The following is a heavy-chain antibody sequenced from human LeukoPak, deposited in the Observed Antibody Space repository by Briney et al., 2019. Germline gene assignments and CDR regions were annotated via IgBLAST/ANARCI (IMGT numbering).Heavy chain of an antibody. J-gene: IGHJ4*02. V-gene: IGHV4-39*01. CDR2: MYYSGST. D-gene: IGHD1-26*01. Sequence: SETLSLTCTVSGGSISTSSYYWGWIRQPPGKGLEWIGSMYYSGSTFYNPSHKSRVTLSVDTSNNQVSLKLSSVTAADTGVYYCARHVGSENYPRYFDYWGQGPLVTVSS. CDR1: GGSISTSSYY. CDR3: ARHVGSENYPRYFDY.